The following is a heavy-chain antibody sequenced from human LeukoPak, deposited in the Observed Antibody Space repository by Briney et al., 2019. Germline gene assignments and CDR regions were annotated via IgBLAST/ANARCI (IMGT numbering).Heavy chain of an antibody. CDR3: ASFSSVGSYYWFDP. D-gene: IGHD1-26*01. J-gene: IGHJ5*02. CDR1: GGSFSGYY. V-gene: IGHV4-34*01. CDR2: INHSGST. Sequence: SETLSLTCAVYGGSFSGYYWSWIRQPPGKGLEWIGEINHSGSTNYNPSLKSRVTISVDTSKNQFSLKLSSVTAADTAVCYCASFSSVGSYYWFDPWGQGTLVTVSS.